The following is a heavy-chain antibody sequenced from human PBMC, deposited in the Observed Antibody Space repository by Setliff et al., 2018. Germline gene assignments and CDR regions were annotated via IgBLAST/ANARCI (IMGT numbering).Heavy chain of an antibody. J-gene: IGHJ5*02. CDR1: GNSFSSFS. Sequence: ASVKVSCKASGNSFSSFSITWVRQAPGQGLEWMGTINTGGGSASIVDQFQGRVTMTRDTSTSTVYMELSSLTSDDTAVYYCARVTNWGLDLRFDPWGQGILVTVSS. D-gene: IGHD7-27*01. V-gene: IGHV1-46*01. CDR2: INTGGGSA. CDR3: ARVTNWGLDLRFDP.